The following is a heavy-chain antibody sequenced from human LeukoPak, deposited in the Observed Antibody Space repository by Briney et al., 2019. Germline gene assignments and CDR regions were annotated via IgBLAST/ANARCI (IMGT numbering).Heavy chain of an antibody. D-gene: IGHD5-12*01. CDR2: ISASNGNT. CDR3: VRDPGELIVATTFDY. J-gene: IGHJ4*02. CDR1: GYSFNSYG. V-gene: IGHV1-18*01. Sequence: ASVKVSCKTSGYSFNSYGISWVRQAPGQGLEWMGWISASNGNTKYPQKFKGRLTMTTDSSTSTAYMNLRSLRSDDTAVYYCVRDPGELIVATTFDYWGQGTLVTVSS.